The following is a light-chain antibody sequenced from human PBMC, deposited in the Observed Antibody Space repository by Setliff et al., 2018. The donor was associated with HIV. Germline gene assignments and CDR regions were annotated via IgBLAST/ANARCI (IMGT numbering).Light chain of an antibody. CDR1: SSDVGGYNY. CDR2: DVT. J-gene: IGLJ2*01. V-gene: IGLV2-14*03. CDR3: SSYTSSSTLV. Sequence: QFALAQPASVSGSPGQSITISCTGTSSDVGGYNYVSWYQQHPGKAPKLMIYDVTKRPSGVSNRFSGSKSGNRASLSISGLQAEDEADYYCSSYTSSSTLVFGGGTKVTVL.